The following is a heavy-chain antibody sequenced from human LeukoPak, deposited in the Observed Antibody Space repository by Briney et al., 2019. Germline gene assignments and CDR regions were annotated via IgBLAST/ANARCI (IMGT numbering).Heavy chain of an antibody. CDR3: ARGVVVVAATHFDY. CDR1: GGSFSGYY. CDR2: INHSGST. Sequence: PSETLSLTCAVYGGSFSGYYWSWIRQPPGKGLEWIGEINHSGSTNYNPSLKSRVTISVDTSKNQSSLKLSSVTAADTAVYYCARGVVVVAATHFDYWGQGTLVTVSS. D-gene: IGHD2-15*01. V-gene: IGHV4-34*01. J-gene: IGHJ4*02.